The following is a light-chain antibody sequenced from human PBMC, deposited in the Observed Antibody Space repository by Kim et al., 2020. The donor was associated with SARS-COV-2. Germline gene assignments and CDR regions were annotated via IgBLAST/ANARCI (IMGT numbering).Light chain of an antibody. CDR1: SLSSYY. CDR3: NSRDSSGNHWV. V-gene: IGLV3-19*01. CDR2: GKN. Sequence: LGQTVRITCQGDSLSSYYAIWCQQQPGRTPVLVIYGKNNRPSGIPDRFSGASSGGTASLTTTGAQAEDEADDYCNSRDSSGNHWVFGGGTQLTVL. J-gene: IGLJ3*02.